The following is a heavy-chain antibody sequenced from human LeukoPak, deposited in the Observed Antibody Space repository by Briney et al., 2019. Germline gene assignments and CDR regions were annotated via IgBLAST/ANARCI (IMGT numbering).Heavy chain of an antibody. CDR3: ARDRYSSGWYWENIDLFDY. J-gene: IGHJ4*02. V-gene: IGHV3-48*02. D-gene: IGHD6-19*01. CDR2: ISSSSSTI. Sequence: GGSLRLSCAASGFTFSSYSMNWVRQAPGKGLEWVSYISSSSSTIYYADSVKGRFTISRDNAKNSLYLQMNSLRDEDTAVYYCARDRYSSGWYWENIDLFDYWGQGTLVTVSS. CDR1: GFTFSSYS.